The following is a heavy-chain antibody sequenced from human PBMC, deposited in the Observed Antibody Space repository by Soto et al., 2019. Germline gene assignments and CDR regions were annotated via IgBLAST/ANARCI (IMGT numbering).Heavy chain of an antibody. J-gene: IGHJ4*02. CDR3: ARARWGSRPSGPDFDY. Sequence: GASVKVSCKASGYTFTSYGISWVRQAPGQGLEWMGWISAYNGNTNYAQKLQGRVTMTTDTSTSTAYMELRSLRSDDTAVYYCARARWGSRPSGPDFDYWGQGTLVTVSS. V-gene: IGHV1-18*01. CDR1: GYTFTSYG. D-gene: IGHD3-10*01. CDR2: ISAYNGNT.